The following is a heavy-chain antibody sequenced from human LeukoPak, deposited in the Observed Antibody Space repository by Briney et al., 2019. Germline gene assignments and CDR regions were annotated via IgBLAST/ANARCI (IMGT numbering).Heavy chain of an antibody. Sequence: GGSLRLSCAASGFTFSSYWMHWVRQAPGKGLVWVSRINSDGSSTSYADSVKGRFTISRDNAKNTLYLQMSSLRVGDTALYYCGRGKSPAAVDDWGQGTLVTVPS. J-gene: IGHJ4*02. CDR3: GRGKSPAAVDD. CDR1: GFTFSSYW. V-gene: IGHV3-74*01. CDR2: INSDGSST. D-gene: IGHD2-2*01.